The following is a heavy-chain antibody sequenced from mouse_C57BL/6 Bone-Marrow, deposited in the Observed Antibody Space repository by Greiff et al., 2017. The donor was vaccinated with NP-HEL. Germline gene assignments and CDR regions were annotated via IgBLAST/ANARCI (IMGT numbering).Heavy chain of an antibody. CDR1: GYTFTEYT. CDR2: FYPGSGSI. D-gene: IGHD2-1*01. J-gene: IGHJ4*01. CDR3: ARHEYGNYFYYYAMDY. V-gene: IGHV1-62-2*01. Sequence: QVQLQQSGAELVKPGASVKLSCKASGYTFTEYTIHWVKQRSGQGLEWIGWFYPGSGSIKYNEKFKDKATLTADKSSSTVYMVLSRLTSEDSAVYFCARHEYGNYFYYYAMDYWGQGTSVTVSS.